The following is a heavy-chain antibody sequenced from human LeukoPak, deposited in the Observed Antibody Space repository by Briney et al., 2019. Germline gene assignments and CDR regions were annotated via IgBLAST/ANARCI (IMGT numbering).Heavy chain of an antibody. J-gene: IGHJ6*03. CDR1: GSTFNTNG. CDR2: FNWNGGRT. V-gene: IGHV3-20*04. CDR3: ARAASYYYYYMDL. Sequence: GGPLSLSGEASGSTFNTNGLCGFGQLPGRGRVGVSGFNWNGGRTGYADSVKGRFTISRDNARNSLYLQMNSLRAEDTALYFCARAASYYYYYMDLWGKGTTVTVSS.